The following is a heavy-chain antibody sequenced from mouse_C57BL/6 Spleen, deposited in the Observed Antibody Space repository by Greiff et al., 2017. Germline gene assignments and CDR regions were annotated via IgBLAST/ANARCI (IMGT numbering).Heavy chain of an antibody. CDR1: GFTFSSYG. CDR2: ISSGGSYT. CDR3: ARQGVPYAMDY. V-gene: IGHV5-6*03. J-gene: IGHJ4*01. Sequence: EVKLQESGGGLVQPGGSLKLSCAASGFTFSSYGMSWVRQTPDKRLEWVATISSGGSYTYYPDSVKGRFTISRDNAKNTLYLQMSSMKSEDTAMYYCARQGVPYAMDYWGQGTSVTVSS. D-gene: IGHD6-1*01.